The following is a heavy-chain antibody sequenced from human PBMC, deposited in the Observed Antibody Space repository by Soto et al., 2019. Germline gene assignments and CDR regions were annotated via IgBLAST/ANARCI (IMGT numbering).Heavy chain of an antibody. CDR3: AKDEYYYDSSGYYYDWYFEL. V-gene: IGHV3-30*18. Sequence: QVQLVESGGGVVQPGRSLRLSCAASGFTFSSYGMHWVRQAPGKGLEWVAVISYDGSNKYYADSVKGRFTISRDNSKNTLYLQMNSLRAEETAVYYCAKDEYYYDSSGYYYDWYFELWGRGTLVTVSS. CDR2: ISYDGSNK. D-gene: IGHD3-22*01. CDR1: GFTFSSYG. J-gene: IGHJ2*01.